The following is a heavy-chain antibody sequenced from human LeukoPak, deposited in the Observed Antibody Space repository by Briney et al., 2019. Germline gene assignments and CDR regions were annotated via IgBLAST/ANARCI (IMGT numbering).Heavy chain of an antibody. CDR3: AKERPSACLEY. CDR2: FYNTGYT. V-gene: IGHV3-53*01. CDR1: GFTVSDNY. D-gene: IGHD6-25*01. J-gene: IGHJ4*02. Sequence: GGSLRLSCAASGFTVSDNYMPWVRQAPGKGLEWVSVFYNTGYTYYADSVKGRFTIFRSHSKNTLYLQMNTLRAEATAVDYFAKERPSACLEYWGQGTLVTVSS.